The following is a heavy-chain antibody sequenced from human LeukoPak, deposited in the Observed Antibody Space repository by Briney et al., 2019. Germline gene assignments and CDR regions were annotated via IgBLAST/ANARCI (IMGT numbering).Heavy chain of an antibody. CDR1: GFTFSSYG. V-gene: IGHV3-33*06. CDR2: IWYDGSNK. D-gene: IGHD3-22*01. CDR3: AKDGRHYDSSGYYYSHWFDP. Sequence: GGSLRLSCAASGFTFSSYGVHWVRQAPGKGLEWVAVIWYDGSNKYYADSVKGRFTISRDNSKNTLYLQMNSLRAEDTAVYYCAKDGRHYDSSGYYYSHWFDPWGQGTLVTVSS. J-gene: IGHJ5*02.